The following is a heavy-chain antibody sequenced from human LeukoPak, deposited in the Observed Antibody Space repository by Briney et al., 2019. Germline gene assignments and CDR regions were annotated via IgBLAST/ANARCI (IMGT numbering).Heavy chain of an antibody. CDR3: ARRNPGYSSGWFY. CDR1: GGSISSSSYY. V-gene: IGHV4-39*01. J-gene: IGHJ4*02. D-gene: IGHD6-19*01. CDR2: IYYSGST. Sequence: SETLSLTYTVSGGSISSSSYYWGWIRQPPGKGLEWIGSIYYSGSTYYNPSLKSRVTISVDTSKNQFSLKLSSVTAADTAVYYCARRNPGYSSGWFYWGQGTLVTVSS.